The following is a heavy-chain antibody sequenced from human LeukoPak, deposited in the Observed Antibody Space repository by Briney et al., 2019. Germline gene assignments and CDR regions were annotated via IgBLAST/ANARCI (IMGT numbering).Heavy chain of an antibody. J-gene: IGHJ4*02. D-gene: IGHD6-19*01. Sequence: GGSLRLSCAASGFTFTTYKMNWVRQAPGKGLEWVSYISSSGSTIYYADSVKGRFTISRDNAKNSLYLQMNSLRAEDTAVYYCASCWYSSGMDFDYWGQGTLVTVSS. CDR1: GFTFTTYK. CDR2: ISSSGSTI. CDR3: ASCWYSSGMDFDY. V-gene: IGHV3-48*04.